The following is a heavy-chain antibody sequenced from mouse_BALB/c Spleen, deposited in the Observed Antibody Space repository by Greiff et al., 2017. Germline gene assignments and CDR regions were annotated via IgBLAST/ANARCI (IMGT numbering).Heavy chain of an antibody. CDR3: ARNGLRRDAMDY. Sequence: VQLQQSGAELVRPGALVKLSCKASGFNIKDYYMHWVKQRPEQGLEWIGWIDPANGNTKYDPKFQGKATITADTSSNTAYLQLSSLTSEDTAVYYCARNGLRRDAMDYWGQGTSVTVSS. CDR1: GFNIKDYY. D-gene: IGHD2-2*01. CDR2: IDPANGNT. J-gene: IGHJ4*01. V-gene: IGHV14-1*02.